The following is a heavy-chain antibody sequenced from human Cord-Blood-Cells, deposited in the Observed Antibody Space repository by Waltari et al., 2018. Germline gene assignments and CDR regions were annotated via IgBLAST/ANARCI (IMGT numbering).Heavy chain of an antibody. CDR3: ARDFCGGDCYYWYFDL. Sequence: QVQLVQSGAEVKKPGSSVKVSCKASGGTFSSYAISWVRQPPGQGLEWMGRIIPILGIANYAQKFQGRVTITADKSTSTAYMELSSLRSEDTAVYYCARDFCGGDCYYWYFDLWGRGTLVTVSS. V-gene: IGHV1-69*09. J-gene: IGHJ2*01. D-gene: IGHD2-21*01. CDR2: IIPILGIA. CDR1: GGTFSSYA.